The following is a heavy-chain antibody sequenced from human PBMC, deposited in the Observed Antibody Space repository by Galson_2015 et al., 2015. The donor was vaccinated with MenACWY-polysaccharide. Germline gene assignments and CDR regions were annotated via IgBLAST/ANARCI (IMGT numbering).Heavy chain of an antibody. V-gene: IGHV3-23*01. CDR1: EFTFNSFV. D-gene: IGHD3-16*01. J-gene: IGHJ4*02. Sequence: SLRLSCAASEFTFNSFVMSWVRQAPGKGLEWVASISGSVATTYYADSAKGRFTISRDNSKSTLFLQLNSLRAEDTAIYYCAKDPWGNGLFNGVWHYWGQGTLVTVSS. CDR3: AKDPWGNGLFNGVWHY. CDR2: ISGSVATT.